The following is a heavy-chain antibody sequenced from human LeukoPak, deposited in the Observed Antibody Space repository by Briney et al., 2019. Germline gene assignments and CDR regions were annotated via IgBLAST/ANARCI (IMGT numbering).Heavy chain of an antibody. D-gene: IGHD6-6*01. CDR1: GGSVSSYY. J-gene: IGHJ6*03. CDR2: IYYSGST. V-gene: IGHV4-59*05. CDR3: ARRYPPIAARPDDYYYYMDV. Sequence: SETLSLTCTVSGGSVSSYYWSWIRQPAGKGLEWIGSIYYSGSTYYNPSLKSRVTISVDTSKNQFSLKLSSVTAADTAVYYCARRYPPIAARPDDYYYYMDVWGKGTTVTVSS.